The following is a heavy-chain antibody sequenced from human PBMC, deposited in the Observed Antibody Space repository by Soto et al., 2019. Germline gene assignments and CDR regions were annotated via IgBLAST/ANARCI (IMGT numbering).Heavy chain of an antibody. CDR1: GGSIRSGDYY. CDR2: VHYSGNT. D-gene: IGHD6-13*01. CDR3: AREIMAADHFDY. V-gene: IGHV4-30-4*01. J-gene: IGHJ4*02. Sequence: TLSLTCTVSGGSIRSGDYYWSWIRQTPERGLEWCGYVHYSGNTFYNPSLKSRATISLDTSRNQFSLNLSSVTAADSAVYYCAREIMAADHFDYWGQGALVTVSS.